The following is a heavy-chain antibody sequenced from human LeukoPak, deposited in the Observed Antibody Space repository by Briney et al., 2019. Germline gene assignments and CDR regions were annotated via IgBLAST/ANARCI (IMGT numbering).Heavy chain of an antibody. CDR3: ASHCSSTSCYDC. D-gene: IGHD2-2*01. CDR2: ISAYNGNT. Sequence: ASVKVSCKASGYTFTSYGISWVRQAPGQGLEWMGWISAYNGNTNYAQKLQGRVTMTTDTSTSTAYMELRSLRSDDTAVYYCASHCSSTSCYDCWGQGTLVTASS. V-gene: IGHV1-18*01. J-gene: IGHJ4*02. CDR1: GYTFTSYG.